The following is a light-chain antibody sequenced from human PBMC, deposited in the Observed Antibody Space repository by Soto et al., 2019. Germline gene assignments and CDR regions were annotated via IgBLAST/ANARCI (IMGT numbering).Light chain of an antibody. V-gene: IGKV3-11*01. J-gene: IGKJ2*01. CDR1: QSVSSY. Sequence: EIVLTQSPATLSLSPGERATLSCRASQSVSSYLAWYQQKPGQAPRLLIYDASNRATGIPARFSGSGSVTDLPLTISSLEPEDFAFYYFQQRSNWSPYTLGQGTKLEIK. CDR2: DAS. CDR3: QQRSNWSPYT.